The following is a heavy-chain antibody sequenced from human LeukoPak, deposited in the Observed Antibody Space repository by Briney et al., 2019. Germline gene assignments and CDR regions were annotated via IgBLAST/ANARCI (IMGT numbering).Heavy chain of an antibody. D-gene: IGHD3-22*01. Sequence: PGGSLRLSCAASGFTVSSNYMSWVRQAPGKGLEWASVIYSGGGTYYADSVKGRFTISRDNSKNTLYLQMNSLRAEDTAVYYCARGRYDSSGYYYEDYYYGMDVWGQGTTVTVSS. V-gene: IGHV3-53*01. CDR2: IYSGGGT. J-gene: IGHJ6*02. CDR1: GFTVSSNY. CDR3: ARGRYDSSGYYYEDYYYGMDV.